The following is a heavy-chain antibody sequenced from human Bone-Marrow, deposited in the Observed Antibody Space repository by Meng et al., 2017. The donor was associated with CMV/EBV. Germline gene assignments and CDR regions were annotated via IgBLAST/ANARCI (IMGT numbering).Heavy chain of an antibody. V-gene: IGHV3-30*19. CDR1: GFIFSDYY. CDR3: ARTRVRFLEWPPQDY. CDR2: ISYDGSNK. J-gene: IGHJ4*02. D-gene: IGHD3-3*01. Sequence: GGSLRLSCAASGFIFSDYYMSWVRQAPGKGLEWVAVISYDGSNKYYADSVKGRFTISRDNSKNTLYLQMNSLRAEDTAVYYCARTRVRFLEWPPQDYWGQGTLVTVSS.